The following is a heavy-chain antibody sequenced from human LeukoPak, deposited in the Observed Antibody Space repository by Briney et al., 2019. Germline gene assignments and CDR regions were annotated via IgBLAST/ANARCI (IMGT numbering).Heavy chain of an antibody. CDR1: GYSISSGYY. CDR3: ARTDSSGYFIRPRVDY. D-gene: IGHD3-22*01. Sequence: SETLSLTCTVSGYSISSGYYWGWIRQPPGKGLEWIGSIYYSGSTYYNPSLKSRVTISVDTSKNQFSLKLSSVTAADTAVYYCARTDSSGYFIRPRVDYWGQGTLVTVPS. CDR2: IYYSGST. J-gene: IGHJ4*02. V-gene: IGHV4-38-2*02.